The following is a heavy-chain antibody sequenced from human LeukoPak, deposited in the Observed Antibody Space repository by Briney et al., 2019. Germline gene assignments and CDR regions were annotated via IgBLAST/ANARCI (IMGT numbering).Heavy chain of an antibody. Sequence: GGSLRLSCAASGLTFSDYYMSWIRQAPGKGLEWVSYISSSSSYTNYADSVKGRFTISRDNAKNSLYLQMNSLRAEDTAVYYCARAQRYCSGGSCYFDYWGQGTLVTVSS. V-gene: IGHV3-11*06. CDR1: GLTFSDYY. CDR2: ISSSSSYT. D-gene: IGHD2-15*01. CDR3: ARAQRYCSGGSCYFDY. J-gene: IGHJ4*02.